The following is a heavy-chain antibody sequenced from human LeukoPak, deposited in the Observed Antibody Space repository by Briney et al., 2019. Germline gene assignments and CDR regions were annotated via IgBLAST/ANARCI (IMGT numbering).Heavy chain of an antibody. CDR2: ISGSGGST. J-gene: IGHJ4*02. V-gene: IGHV3-23*01. CDR3: AKYSSGWIDY. Sequence: GGSLRLSCAASGFTFSSYGMSWVRQAPGKGLEWVSAISGSGGSTYYADSVKGRFTISRDNSKNALYLQMNSLRAEDTAVYYCAKYSSGWIDYWGQGTLVTVSS. CDR1: GFTFSSYG. D-gene: IGHD6-19*01.